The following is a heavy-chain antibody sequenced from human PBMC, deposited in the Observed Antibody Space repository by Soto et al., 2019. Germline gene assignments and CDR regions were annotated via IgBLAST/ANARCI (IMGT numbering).Heavy chain of an antibody. CDR2: IYSGGST. Sequence: GGSLRLSCAASGFTVSSNYMSWVRQAPGKGLEWVSVIYSGGSTYYADSVKGRFTISRHNSKNTLYLQMNSLRAEDTAVYYCARVLLHRGKTAQKPYYFDYWGQGTLVTVSS. J-gene: IGHJ4*02. CDR3: ARVLLHRGKTAQKPYYFDY. V-gene: IGHV3-53*04. CDR1: GFTVSSNY. D-gene: IGHD3-10*01.